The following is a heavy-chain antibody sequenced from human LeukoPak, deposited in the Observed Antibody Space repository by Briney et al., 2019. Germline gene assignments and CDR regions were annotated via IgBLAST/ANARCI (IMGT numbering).Heavy chain of an antibody. V-gene: IGHV1-24*01. Sequence: ASVKVSCKVSGYTLTELSMHWVRQAPGKGLEWMGGFDPEDGETIYAQKFQGRVTMTEDTSTDTAYMELSSLRSEDTAVYYCARSFPDEWGGSTSCDYWGQGTLVTVSS. D-gene: IGHD2-2*01. J-gene: IGHJ4*02. CDR1: GYTLTELS. CDR3: ARSFPDEWGGSTSCDY. CDR2: FDPEDGET.